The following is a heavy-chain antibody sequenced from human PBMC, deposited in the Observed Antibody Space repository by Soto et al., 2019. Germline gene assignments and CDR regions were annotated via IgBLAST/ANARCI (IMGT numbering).Heavy chain of an antibody. V-gene: IGHV1-2*04. CDR2: INPNSGGT. D-gene: IGHD6-19*01. Sequence: ASVKVSCKASGYTFTGYYMHWVRQAPGQGLEWMGWINPNSGGTNYAQKFQGWVTVTRDTSISTAYMELSRLRSDDTAVYYCASEQWLELSSYYYYYGMDVWGQGTTVTVSS. CDR3: ASEQWLELSSYYYYYGMDV. J-gene: IGHJ6*02. CDR1: GYTFTGYY.